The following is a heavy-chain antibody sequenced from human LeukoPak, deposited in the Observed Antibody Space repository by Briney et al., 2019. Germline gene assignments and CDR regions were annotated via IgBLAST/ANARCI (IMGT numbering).Heavy chain of an antibody. D-gene: IGHD2-15*01. CDR3: AAAGYCSCGSCYPDAFVI. V-gene: IGHV1-46*03. Sequence: GASAKVSCKPSGYTFTRYHMLWVRRAPGHRLKSMGNINPRAGRPSYAQKFQERITINKDMSTSPAYIEMSSLRSEDTAVHYCAAAGYCSCGSCYPDAFVIWGQGTSVTVSS. CDR2: INPRAGRP. J-gene: IGHJ3*02. CDR1: GYTFTRYH.